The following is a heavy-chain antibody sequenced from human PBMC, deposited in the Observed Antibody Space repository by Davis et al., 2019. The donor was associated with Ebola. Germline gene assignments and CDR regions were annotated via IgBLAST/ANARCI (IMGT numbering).Heavy chain of an antibody. CDR3: AKSPPATLYFDY. Sequence: GESLKISCAASGFTFSSYAMSWVRQAPGKGLEWVSAISGSGGSTYYADSVKGRFTISRDNSKNTLYLQMNSLRAEDTAVYYCAKSPPATLYFDYWGQGTLVTVSS. D-gene: IGHD1-26*01. CDR1: GFTFSSYA. J-gene: IGHJ4*02. V-gene: IGHV3-23*01. CDR2: ISGSGGST.